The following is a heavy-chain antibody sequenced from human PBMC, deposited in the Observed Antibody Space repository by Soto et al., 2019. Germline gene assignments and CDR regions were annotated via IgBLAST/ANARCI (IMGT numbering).Heavy chain of an antibody. V-gene: IGHV1-8*02. CDR2: MNPNSGNT. J-gene: IGHJ5*01. Sequence: GGPVKVSCKASGYTFNNYDIHWVRQAPGHGLEWMGWMNPNSGNTGYAQNFRGRVTMTQNTAIGTAYMELSSLRSDDTATYYCTRAYGAETFDFWGQGTRVTVSS. CDR3: TRAYGAETFDF. CDR1: GYTFNNYD. D-gene: IGHD3-10*01.